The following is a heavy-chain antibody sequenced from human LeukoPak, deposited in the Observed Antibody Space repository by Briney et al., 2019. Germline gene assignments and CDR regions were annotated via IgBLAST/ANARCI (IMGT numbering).Heavy chain of an antibody. D-gene: IGHD2-15*01. Sequence: PSETLSLTCTVSGGSISSSSYYWGWIRQPPGKGLEWIGSIHYSGSTNYNPSLKSRVTISVDTSKNQFSLKLSSVTAADTAVYYCAGGYCSGGSCYSYYYYNYMDVWGKGTTVTVSS. CDR3: AGGYCSGGSCYSYYYYNYMDV. J-gene: IGHJ6*03. V-gene: IGHV4-39*07. CDR2: IHYSGST. CDR1: GGSISSSSYY.